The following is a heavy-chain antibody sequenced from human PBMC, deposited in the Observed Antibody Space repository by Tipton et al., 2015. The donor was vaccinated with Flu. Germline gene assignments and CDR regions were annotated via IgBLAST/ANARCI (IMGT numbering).Heavy chain of an antibody. CDR1: GGSIRSSSYY. V-gene: IGHV4-39*07. Sequence: LRLSCTVSGGSIRSSSYYWGWIHQPPGKGPEWIGSMLYGGSTYYNPSLESRVTISLDTSKNQFSLKLSSVTAADTAVYYCARDDSGFNDYWGPGTLVTVSS. D-gene: IGHD3-22*01. CDR3: ARDDSGFNDY. J-gene: IGHJ4*02. CDR2: MLYGGST.